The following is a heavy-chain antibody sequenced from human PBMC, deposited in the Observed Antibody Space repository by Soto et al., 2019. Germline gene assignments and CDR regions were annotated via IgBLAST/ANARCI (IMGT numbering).Heavy chain of an antibody. V-gene: IGHV4-34*01. CDR3: ARVGMNYDFWSGYYSNWFDP. D-gene: IGHD3-3*01. J-gene: IGHJ5*02. CDR2: INHSGST. CDR1: GGSFSGYY. Sequence: KPSETLSLTCAVYGGSFSGYYWSWIRQPPGKGLEWIGEINHSGSTNYNPSLKSRVAISVDTSKNQFSLKLSSVTAADTAVYYCARVGMNYDFWSGYYSNWFDPWGQGTLVTVSS.